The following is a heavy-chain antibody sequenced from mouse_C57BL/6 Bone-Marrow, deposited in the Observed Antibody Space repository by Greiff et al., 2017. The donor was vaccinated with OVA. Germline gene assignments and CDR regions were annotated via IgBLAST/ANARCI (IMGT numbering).Heavy chain of an antibody. Sequence: VHVKQSGPELAKPGASVKIPCKASGYTFTDYNMDWVKQSHGKSLEWIGDINSNNGGTIYNQKFKGKATLTVDKSSSTAYMELRSLTSEDTAGYYCARGGYYDYDGGAWFAYWGQGTLVTVSA. D-gene: IGHD2-4*01. CDR1: GYTFTDYN. V-gene: IGHV1-18*01. J-gene: IGHJ3*01. CDR2: INSNNGGT. CDR3: ARGGYYDYDGGAWFAY.